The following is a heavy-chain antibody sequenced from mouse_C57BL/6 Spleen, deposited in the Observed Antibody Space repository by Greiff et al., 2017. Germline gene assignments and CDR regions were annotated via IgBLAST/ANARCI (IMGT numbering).Heavy chain of an antibody. CDR3: ARVYYYGSRHRAMDY. CDR1: GYAFSSSW. Sequence: QVQLQQSGPELVKPGASVKISCKASGYAFSSSWMNWVKQRPGKGLEWIGRIYPGDGDTNYNGKFKGKATLTADKSSSTAYMQLSSLTSEDSAVXFCARVYYYGSRHRAMDYCGVKESVTVSS. CDR2: IYPGDGDT. J-gene: IGHJ4*01. V-gene: IGHV1-82*01. D-gene: IGHD1-1*01.